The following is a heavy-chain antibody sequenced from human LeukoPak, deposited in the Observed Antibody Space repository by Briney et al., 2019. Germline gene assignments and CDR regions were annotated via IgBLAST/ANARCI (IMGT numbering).Heavy chain of an antibody. Sequence: PGGSLRLSCAASGFTVSSNEMSWVRQAPGKGLEWVSAISGSGGSTYYADSVKGRFTISRDNSKNTLYLQMNSLRAEDTAVYYCAKGNDFWSGHRGINFDYWGQGTLVTVSS. CDR1: GFTVSSNE. CDR3: AKGNDFWSGHRGINFDY. CDR2: ISGSGGST. J-gene: IGHJ4*02. D-gene: IGHD3-3*01. V-gene: IGHV3-23*01.